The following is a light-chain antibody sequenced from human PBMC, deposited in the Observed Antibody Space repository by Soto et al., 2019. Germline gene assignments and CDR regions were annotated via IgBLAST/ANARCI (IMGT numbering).Light chain of an antibody. Sequence: EIVMTQSPATLSVSPGERATLSCRASQSVSSNLAWYQQKPGQAPRLLIYGASTRATAIPARFSGSGSGTEFTLTISSLQSEYFAVYYCQQYNNWPVTFGQGTKVEI. V-gene: IGKV3-15*01. CDR3: QQYNNWPVT. CDR1: QSVSSN. J-gene: IGKJ1*01. CDR2: GAS.